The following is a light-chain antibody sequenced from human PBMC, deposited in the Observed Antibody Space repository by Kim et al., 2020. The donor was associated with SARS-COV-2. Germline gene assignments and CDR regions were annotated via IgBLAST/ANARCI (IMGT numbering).Light chain of an antibody. Sequence: ATINCKSSQSVLYSSNNKNYLAWYQQRPGQPPKLLIYWASTRESGVPDRFSGSGSGTDFTLTISSLQAEDVAVYYCQQYYSTPLTFGGGTKVDIK. CDR3: QQYYSTPLT. CDR2: WAS. J-gene: IGKJ4*01. V-gene: IGKV4-1*01. CDR1: QSVLYSSNNKNY.